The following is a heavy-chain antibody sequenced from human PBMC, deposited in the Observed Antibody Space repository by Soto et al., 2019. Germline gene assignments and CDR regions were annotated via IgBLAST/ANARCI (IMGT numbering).Heavy chain of an antibody. CDR1: GYTFTSYG. CDR2: ISAYNGNT. D-gene: IGHD4-17*01. V-gene: IGHV1-18*04. CDR3: ASIKDYGDYGGYYYGMDV. Sequence: GASVKVSCKASGYTFTSYGISWVRQAPGQGLEWMGWISAYNGNTNYAQKLQGRVTMTTDTSTSTAYMELRSLRSDDTAVYYCASIKDYGDYGGYYYGMDVWGQGTTVTVS. J-gene: IGHJ6*02.